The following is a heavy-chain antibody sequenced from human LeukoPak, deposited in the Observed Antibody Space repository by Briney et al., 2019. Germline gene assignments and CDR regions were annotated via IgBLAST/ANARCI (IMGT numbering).Heavy chain of an antibody. Sequence: GGSLRLSCAASGFTVSSNYMSWVRQAPGKGLEWVSVIYSGSSTYYADSVKGRFTISRDNSKNTLYLQMNSLRAEDTAVYYCASTVLKGAFDIWGQGTMVTVSS. V-gene: IGHV3-53*01. CDR3: ASTVLKGAFDI. CDR2: IYSGSST. CDR1: GFTVSSNY. D-gene: IGHD4-23*01. J-gene: IGHJ3*02.